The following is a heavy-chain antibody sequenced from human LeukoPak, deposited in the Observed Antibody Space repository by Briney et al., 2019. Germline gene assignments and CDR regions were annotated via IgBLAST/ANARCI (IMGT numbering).Heavy chain of an antibody. CDR1: GFTFSSYW. D-gene: IGHD3-9*01. CDR3: ARMYYDILTGSPYGIDV. Sequence: PGGSLRLSCAASGFTFSSYWMHWVRQAPGKGLVWVSRINSDGSSTSYADSVKGRFTISRDNAKNTLYLQMNSLRAEDTAVYYCARMYYDILTGSPYGIDVWGQGTTVTVSS. V-gene: IGHV3-74*01. J-gene: IGHJ6*02. CDR2: INSDGSST.